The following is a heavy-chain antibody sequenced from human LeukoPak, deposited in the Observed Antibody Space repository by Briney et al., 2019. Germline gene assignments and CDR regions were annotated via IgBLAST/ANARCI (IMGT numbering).Heavy chain of an antibody. CDR2: FIPIFGTA. J-gene: IGHJ6*03. CDR3: ARRRTNSGSYGDPNYYYYYMDV. D-gene: IGHD1-26*01. V-gene: IGHV1-69*06. CDR1: GGTFSSYA. Sequence: SVKLSCKASGGTFSSYAISWVRQAPGQGLEWMGGFIPIFGTATYAQKFQGRVTITADKSTSTAYMELSSLRAEDTAVYYCARRRTNSGSYGDPNYYYYYMDVWGKGTTATVSS.